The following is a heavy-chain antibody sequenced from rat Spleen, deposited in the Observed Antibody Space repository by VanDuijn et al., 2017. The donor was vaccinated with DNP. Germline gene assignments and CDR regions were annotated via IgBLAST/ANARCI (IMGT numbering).Heavy chain of an antibody. D-gene: IGHD4-4*01. CDR3: AGGVGFAY. V-gene: IGHV3-3*01. CDR1: GFSITSNYR. Sequence: EVQLQESGPGLVKPSQSLSLTCSVTGFSITSNYRWNWIRKFPGNKLEWMGYINSIGITNYNPSLKSRISITRDTSKNQFFLQVKSVTTEDTATDSGAGGVGFAYWGQGTLVTVSS. J-gene: IGHJ3*01. CDR2: INSIGIT.